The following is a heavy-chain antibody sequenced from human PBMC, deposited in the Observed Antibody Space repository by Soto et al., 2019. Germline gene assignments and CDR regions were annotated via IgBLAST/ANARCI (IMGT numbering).Heavy chain of an antibody. Sequence: QMHLVESGGGVVQPGRSLPLSCVASGFTFTSYGIHWVRQAPGKGLEWVAVIWYDGSNKYYGDAVKGRFSISRDNSKNTVYLQMNSLRAEDTAVYYCARDRRFLEGLDYWGQGTLVSVSS. CDR2: IWYDGSNK. J-gene: IGHJ4*02. V-gene: IGHV3-33*01. D-gene: IGHD3-3*01. CDR1: GFTFTSYG. CDR3: ARDRRFLEGLDY.